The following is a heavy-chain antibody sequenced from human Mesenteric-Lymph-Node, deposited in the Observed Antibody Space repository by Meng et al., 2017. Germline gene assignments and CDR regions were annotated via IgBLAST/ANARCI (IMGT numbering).Heavy chain of an antibody. V-gene: IGHV1-2*02. CDR3: ARDNEIVGATTGDLDY. Sequence: ASVKVSCKASGYTFTGYYMHWVRQAPGQGLEWMGWINPNSGGTNYAQKFQGRVTMTRDTSISTAYMELSRLRSDDTAVHYCARDNEIVGATTGDLDYWGQGTLVTVSS. D-gene: IGHD1-26*01. J-gene: IGHJ4*02. CDR1: GYTFTGYY. CDR2: INPNSGGT.